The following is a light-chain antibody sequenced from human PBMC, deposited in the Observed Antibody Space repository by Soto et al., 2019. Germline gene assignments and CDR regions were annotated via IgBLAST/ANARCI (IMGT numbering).Light chain of an antibody. V-gene: IGKV3-20*01. Sequence: EIVLKLSPGTLSLSPEERATLSCRASQSVSNNYLAWYQQKPGQAPRLLIYGASNRATGIPDRFSGSGSGTDFTLTISRLEPEDFAVYYCQQYGSLGTFGQGSKVDVK. CDR1: QSVSNNY. CDR2: GAS. J-gene: IGKJ1*01. CDR3: QQYGSLGT.